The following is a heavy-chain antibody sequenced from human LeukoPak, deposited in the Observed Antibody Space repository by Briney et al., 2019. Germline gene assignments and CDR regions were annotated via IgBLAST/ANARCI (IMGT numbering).Heavy chain of an antibody. CDR2: ISSISSTI. CDR1: GFTFSSYA. J-gene: IGHJ6*02. Sequence: TGGSLRLSCAASGFTFSSYAMSWVRQAPGKGLEWVSHISSISSTIYYADSVKGRFTISRDNAKNALYLQMNSLRDEDTAVYYCARDHSVNYYYGMDVWGQGTTVTVSS. D-gene: IGHD2-21*01. V-gene: IGHV3-48*02. CDR3: ARDHSVNYYYGMDV.